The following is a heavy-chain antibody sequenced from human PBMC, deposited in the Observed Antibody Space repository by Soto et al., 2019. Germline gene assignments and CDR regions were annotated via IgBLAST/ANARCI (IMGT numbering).Heavy chain of an antibody. Sequence: QVQLVESGGGVVQPGRSLRVSCAASGFSFNTFGIHWVRQAPGKGLEWVALISDDGRNKYFADSVKGRFTISRDNPNNTLYLQMNSLRAEDTAVYYCAKDWGHGDYVFDNWGQGTLVIVSS. CDR3: AKDWGHGDYVFDN. V-gene: IGHV3-30*18. CDR2: ISDDGRNK. D-gene: IGHD4-17*01. CDR1: GFSFNTFG. J-gene: IGHJ4*02.